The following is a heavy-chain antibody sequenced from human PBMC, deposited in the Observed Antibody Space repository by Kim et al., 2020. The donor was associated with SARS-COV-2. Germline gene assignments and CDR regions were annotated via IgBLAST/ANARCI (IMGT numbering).Heavy chain of an antibody. V-gene: IGHV4-34*01. CDR2: INHSGST. CDR3: ARGPTYPRLDY. CDR1: GGSFSGYY. J-gene: IGHJ4*02. D-gene: IGHD2-21*01. Sequence: SETLSLTCAVYGGSFSGYYWSWIRQPPGKGLEWIGEINHSGSTNYNPSLKSRVTISVDTSKNQFSLKLSSVTAAATAVYYCARGPTYPRLDYWGQGTLVT.